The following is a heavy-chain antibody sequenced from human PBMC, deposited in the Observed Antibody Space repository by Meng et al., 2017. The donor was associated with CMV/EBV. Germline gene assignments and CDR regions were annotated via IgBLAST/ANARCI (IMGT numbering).Heavy chain of an antibody. CDR1: GFIFSSYL. J-gene: IGHJ4*02. D-gene: IGHD3-22*01. Sequence: GESLKISCAASGFIFSSYLMSWVRQAPGKGLEWVANIKQDGSGKYYVDSVKGRFTISRDNAKNSLYLQMNSLRAEDTAVYYCARDELYYYDSSSYKFDYWGQGTLVTVSS. V-gene: IGHV3-7*01. CDR2: IKQDGSGK. CDR3: ARDELYYYDSSSYKFDY.